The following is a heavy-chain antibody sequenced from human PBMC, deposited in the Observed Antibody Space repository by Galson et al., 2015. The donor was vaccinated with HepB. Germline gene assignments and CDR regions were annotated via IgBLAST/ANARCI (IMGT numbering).Heavy chain of an antibody. D-gene: IGHD5-18*01. J-gene: IGHJ6*02. V-gene: IGHV3-30-3*01. Sequence: SLRLSCAASGFTFSSYAMHWVRQAPGKGLEWVAVISYDGSNKYYADSVKGRFTISRDNSKNTLYLQMNSLRAEDTAVYYCATGIQLWFYYGMDVWGQGTTVTVSS. CDR2: ISYDGSNK. CDR1: GFTFSSYA. CDR3: ATGIQLWFYYGMDV.